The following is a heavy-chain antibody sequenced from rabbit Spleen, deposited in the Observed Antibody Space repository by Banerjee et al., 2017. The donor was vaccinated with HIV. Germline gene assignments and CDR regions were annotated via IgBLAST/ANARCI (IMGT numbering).Heavy chain of an antibody. J-gene: IGHJ6*01. D-gene: IGHD1-1*01. CDR3: ARDTSSSFSSYGMDL. Sequence: QSLEESGGDLVKPGASLTLTCTASGVSFSSSSYMCWVRQAPGKGLEWIACIDIGSSGFTYFATWAKGRFTCSKTSSTTVTLQMTRLTAADTGIYFCARDTSSSFSSYGMDLWGPGTLVTVS. CDR1: GVSFSSSSY. CDR2: IDIGSSGFT. V-gene: IGHV1S40*01.